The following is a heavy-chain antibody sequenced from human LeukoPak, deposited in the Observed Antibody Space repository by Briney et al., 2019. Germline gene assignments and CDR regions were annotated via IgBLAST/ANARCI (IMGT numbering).Heavy chain of an antibody. J-gene: IGHJ4*02. D-gene: IGHD6-19*01. CDR2: ISYDGSNK. V-gene: IGHV3-30-3*01. Sequence: TGGSLRLSCAASGFTFSSYAMHWVRQAPGKGLEWVAVISYDGSNKYYADSVKGRFTISRDNSKNTLYLQMNSLRAEDTAVYYCARGGRWVANIAVAGTYYWGQGTLVTVSS. CDR3: ARGGRWVANIAVAGTYY. CDR1: GFTFSSYA.